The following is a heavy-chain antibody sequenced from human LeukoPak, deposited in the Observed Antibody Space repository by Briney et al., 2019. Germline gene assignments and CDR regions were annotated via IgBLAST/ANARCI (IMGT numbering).Heavy chain of an antibody. V-gene: IGHV3-21*01. CDR1: GFTFSSYS. J-gene: IGHJ4*02. D-gene: IGHD1-1*01. CDR2: ISSSSSYI. Sequence: GGSLRLSCAASGFTFSSYSMNWVRQAPGKGLEWVSSISSSSSYIYYADSVEGRFTISRDNAKNSLYLQMNSLRAEDTAVYYCARDFGYVATGYFDYWGQGTLVTVSS. CDR3: ARDFGYVATGYFDY.